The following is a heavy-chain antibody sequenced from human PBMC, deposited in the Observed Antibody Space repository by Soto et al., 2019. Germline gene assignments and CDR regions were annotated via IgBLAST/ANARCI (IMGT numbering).Heavy chain of an antibody. CDR3: ARANIAAAGTIFDP. Sequence: QMKLQESGPGLVKPSETLSLTCTVSGDSVSSGAYYWSWVRQPPGKGLEWIGYIYYNAITNYNPSLKSRVTILVDTSKSEISLTLNSVTAADTAVYYCARANIAAAGTIFDPWGQGVLVTVS. D-gene: IGHD6-13*01. CDR1: GDSVSSGAYY. J-gene: IGHJ5*02. CDR2: IYYNAIT. V-gene: IGHV4-61*08.